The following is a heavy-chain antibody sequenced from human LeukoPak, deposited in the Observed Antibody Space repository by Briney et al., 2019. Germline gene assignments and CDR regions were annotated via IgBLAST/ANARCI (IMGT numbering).Heavy chain of an antibody. Sequence: SETLSLTCTVSGGSISSYYWSWIRQPPGKGLEWIGYIYYSGSTNYNPSLKSRVTISVDTSKNQFSLKLGSVTAADTAVYYCARGSVYDSSGYRVNWFDPSGQGTLVTVSS. CDR3: ARGSVYDSSGYRVNWFDP. V-gene: IGHV4-59*01. CDR1: GGSISSYY. CDR2: IYYSGST. J-gene: IGHJ5*02. D-gene: IGHD3-22*01.